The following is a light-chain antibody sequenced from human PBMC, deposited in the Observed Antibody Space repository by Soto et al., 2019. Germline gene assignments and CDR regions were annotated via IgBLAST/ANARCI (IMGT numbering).Light chain of an antibody. Sequence: QSVLTQPASVSGSPGQSITISCTGSSSDVGSHDHVSWYQQYPGKAPKVMIYEVTKRPSGVSNRFSGSKSGNTASLTISGLQAEDEADYYCCSFAGGGTFWVLGGGTKVTVL. J-gene: IGLJ3*02. CDR2: EVT. CDR1: SSDVGSHDH. CDR3: CSFAGGGTFWV. V-gene: IGLV2-23*02.